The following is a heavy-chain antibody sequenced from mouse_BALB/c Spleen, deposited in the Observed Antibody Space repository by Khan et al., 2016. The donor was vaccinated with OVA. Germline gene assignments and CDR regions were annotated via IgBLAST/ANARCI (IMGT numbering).Heavy chain of an antibody. CDR3: VNHGSDSAWFTY. D-gene: IGHD1-1*01. Sequence: QVQLQQSGAELAKPGASVKMSCKASGYTFTNYWMHWVKQRPGQGLEWLGYINPSTDYTEYNQKFKDKASLTADKSSSTAYMPLTSLTSEDAALYYCVNHGSDSAWFTYWGQGTLVTVSA. J-gene: IGHJ3*01. V-gene: IGHV1-7*01. CDR2: INPSTDYT. CDR1: GYTFTNYW.